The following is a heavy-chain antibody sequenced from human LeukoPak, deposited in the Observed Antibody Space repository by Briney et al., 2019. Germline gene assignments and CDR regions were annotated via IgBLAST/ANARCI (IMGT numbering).Heavy chain of an antibody. V-gene: IGHV3-30*02. Sequence: PGGSLRLSCAASGFTFSSYGMHWVRQAPGKGLEWVAFIRYDGSNKYYADSVKGRFTISRDNAKNSLYLQMNSLRAEDTAVYYCARNREGSSWYPSDYYYYYMDVWGKGTTVTISS. CDR3: ARNREGSSWYPSDYYYYYMDV. J-gene: IGHJ6*03. CDR2: IRYDGSNK. CDR1: GFTFSSYG. D-gene: IGHD6-13*01.